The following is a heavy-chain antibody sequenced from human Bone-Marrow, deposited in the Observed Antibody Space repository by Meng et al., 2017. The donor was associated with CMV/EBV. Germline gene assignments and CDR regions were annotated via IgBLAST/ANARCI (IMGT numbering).Heavy chain of an antibody. J-gene: IGHJ4*02. V-gene: IGHV5-51*01. CDR3: ARYRVDSNMVPCSFDS. CDR1: GYSFTDFW. CDR2: IYPGDSDT. Sequence: GESPKISCQASGYSFTDFWIGWVRQMPGKGLEWMGIIYPGDSDTRYSPSFQGQVTISVDKSISTAYLQWSSLMASDSAMYYCARYRVDSNMVPCSFDSWGQGTLVTVSS. D-gene: IGHD5-18*01.